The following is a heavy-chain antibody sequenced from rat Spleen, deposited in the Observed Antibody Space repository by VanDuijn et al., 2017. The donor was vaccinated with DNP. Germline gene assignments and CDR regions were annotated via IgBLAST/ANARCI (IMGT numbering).Heavy chain of an antibody. V-gene: IGHV5S13*01. D-gene: IGHD1-10*01. CDR1: GFTFINYG. J-gene: IGHJ3*01. CDR3: ATRGDNSWFPY. CDR2: INNGGDKI. Sequence: EVKLVESGGGLVQPGRSLKLSCAASGFTFINYGMAWVRQAPTKGLEWVAFINNGGDKIYYRDSVKGRFTISRDKAKNTQYLQMDSLRSEDTAIYYCATRGDNSWFPYWGQGTLVTVSS.